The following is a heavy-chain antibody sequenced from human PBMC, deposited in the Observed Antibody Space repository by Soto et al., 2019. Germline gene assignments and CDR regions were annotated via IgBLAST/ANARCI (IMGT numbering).Heavy chain of an antibody. D-gene: IGHD2-21*02. CDR3: ARASVTGPNGVLDY. V-gene: IGHV4-31*03. CDR2: IYYSGST. Sequence: QVQLQESGPGLVKPSQTLSLTCTVSGGSISSGGYYWSWIRQHPGKGLEWIGYIYYSGSTYYNPSLKIRLTISVDTSKNQISLKLSSVTAADTAVYYCARASVTGPNGVLDYWGQGTLVTVSS. CDR1: GGSISSGGYY. J-gene: IGHJ4*02.